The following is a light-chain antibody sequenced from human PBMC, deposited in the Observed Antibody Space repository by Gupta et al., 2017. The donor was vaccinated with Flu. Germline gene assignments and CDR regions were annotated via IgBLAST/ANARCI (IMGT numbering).Light chain of an antibody. Sequence: QSVLTQPPSAPEAPGQRVTISCSGANSNIGFNAVNWYQQFPGAAPKLLIYSNDQRPSGVPARFSGSKSDTSASLAISGLQSEDEAIYYCAAWDDSLNGHWVFGGGTKLTVL. CDR3: AAWDDSLNGHWV. CDR2: SND. V-gene: IGLV1-44*01. J-gene: IGLJ3*02. CDR1: NSNIGFNA.